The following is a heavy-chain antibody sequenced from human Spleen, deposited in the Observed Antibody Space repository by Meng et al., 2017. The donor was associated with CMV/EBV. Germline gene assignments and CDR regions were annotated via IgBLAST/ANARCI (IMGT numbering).Heavy chain of an antibody. CDR1: GFIFNDYA. CDR3: ARKGNWIDY. V-gene: IGHV3-23*01. D-gene: IGHD1-20*01. CDR2: ISGSSLNT. Sequence: RLSCAASGFIFNDYAMSWVRQAPGKGLEWVSGISGSSLNTYYADSVKGRFTVFRDNSKNTLHLQMNSLRADDTAVYYCARKGNWIDYWGQGTLVTVSS. J-gene: IGHJ4*02.